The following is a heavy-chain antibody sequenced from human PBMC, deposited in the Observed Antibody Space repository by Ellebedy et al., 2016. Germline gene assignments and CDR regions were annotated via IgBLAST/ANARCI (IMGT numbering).Heavy chain of an antibody. CDR2: INTYNGET. Sequence: ASVKVSCXASGYTFSNYGITWVRQAPGQGLEWMGWINTYNGETNYAQKLQGRVTMTTDTSSSTAYMELRSLRSDDTAVYYCARVFGRYSFDGSAFWNFDDWGQGTLVTVSS. CDR3: ARVFGRYSFDGSAFWNFDD. J-gene: IGHJ4*02. CDR1: GYTFSNYG. D-gene: IGHD3-3*01. V-gene: IGHV1-18*01.